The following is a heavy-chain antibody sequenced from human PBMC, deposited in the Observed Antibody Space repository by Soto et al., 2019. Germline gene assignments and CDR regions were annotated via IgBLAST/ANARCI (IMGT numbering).Heavy chain of an antibody. CDR2: VNPSGGST. D-gene: IGHD2-15*01. J-gene: IGHJ1*01. V-gene: IGHV1-46*01. CDR1: GYIFTAYS. Sequence: QVQLVQSGAEVKKPGASVKVSCKASGYIFTAYSMHWVRQAPGQGLEWMGVVNPSGGSTNYAQKVRGRITMTRDTSTSTVYMDLSSLTSEDTAVYYCAREENCSDGVCYSEYFQRWGQGTLGTVSS. CDR3: AREENCSDGVCYSEYFQR.